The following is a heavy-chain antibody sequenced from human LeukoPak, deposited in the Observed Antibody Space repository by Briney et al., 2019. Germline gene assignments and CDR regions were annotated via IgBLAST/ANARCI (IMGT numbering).Heavy chain of an antibody. CDR3: AKDPHLDYYDSSGYPNWFDP. D-gene: IGHD3-22*01. V-gene: IGHV3-23*01. Sequence: GGSLRLSCAASGFTFYNYAMSWVRQAPGKGLEWVSAISGRDGNTYYADSVKGRFTISRVSSKSTLYLQMNSLRAEDTAIYYCAKDPHLDYYDSSGYPNWFDPWGQGTLVTVSS. CDR1: GFTFYNYA. J-gene: IGHJ5*02. CDR2: ISGRDGNT.